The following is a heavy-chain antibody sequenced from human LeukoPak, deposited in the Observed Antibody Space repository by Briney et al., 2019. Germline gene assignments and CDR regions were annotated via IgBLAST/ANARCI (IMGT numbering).Heavy chain of an antibody. Sequence: GGSLRLSCAASGFTFSSYEMNWVRQAPGKGLEWVSYISSSGSTIYYADSVKGRFTISRDNAKNSLYLQMNSLRAEDTAVYYCARDGGQWLVRLFDYWGQGTLVTVSS. CDR3: ARDGGQWLVRLFDY. J-gene: IGHJ4*02. D-gene: IGHD6-19*01. CDR1: GFTFSSYE. V-gene: IGHV3-48*03. CDR2: ISSSGSTI.